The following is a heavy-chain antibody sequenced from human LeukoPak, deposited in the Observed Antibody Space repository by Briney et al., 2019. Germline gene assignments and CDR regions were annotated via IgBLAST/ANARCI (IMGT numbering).Heavy chain of an antibody. Sequence: GGSLRLSCAASGFTVSSKYMSWVRQAPGKGLEWVSTIGFGDDSAYYADSVKGQFTISRDNSKNTLYLQMNYLRAEDTAVYYCAKDPTSVGGRHDWLLDSWGQGTLVTVSS. J-gene: IGHJ5*02. CDR3: AKDPTSVGGRHDWLLDS. CDR2: IGFGDDSA. D-gene: IGHD3-9*01. CDR1: GFTVSSKY. V-gene: IGHV3-23*01.